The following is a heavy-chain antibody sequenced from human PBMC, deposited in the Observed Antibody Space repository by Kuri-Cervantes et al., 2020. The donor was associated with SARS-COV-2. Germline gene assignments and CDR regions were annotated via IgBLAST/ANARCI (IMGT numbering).Heavy chain of an antibody. CDR1: GFTFSSYW. D-gene: IGHD1-26*01. V-gene: IGHV3-74*01. CDR3: ARAPSGSPTDY. J-gene: IGHJ4*02. Sequence: GGSLRLSCVASGFTFSSYWMHWVRQAPGKGLVVVSRIFSDGSSTSYADSVKGRFTISRDNAKNTLYLQMNRLRVEDTAVYFCARAPSGSPTDYWGQGTLVTVSS. CDR2: IFSDGSST.